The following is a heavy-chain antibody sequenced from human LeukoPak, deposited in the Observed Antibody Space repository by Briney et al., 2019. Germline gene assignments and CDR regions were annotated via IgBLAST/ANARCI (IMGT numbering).Heavy chain of an antibody. CDR2: FDPEDGET. CDR1: GYILTELS. J-gene: IGHJ5*02. Sequence: GSSVKVPCKVSGYILTELSIQWVEQAPGKGRAGMEGFDPEDGETIYQQKFQGRVTMTEDISTDTAYMELSSMRSEDTAVYYCATVGSLAVASSLGYNWFDPWGQGTLVTVSS. D-gene: IGHD6-19*01. CDR3: ATVGSLAVASSLGYNWFDP. V-gene: IGHV1-24*01.